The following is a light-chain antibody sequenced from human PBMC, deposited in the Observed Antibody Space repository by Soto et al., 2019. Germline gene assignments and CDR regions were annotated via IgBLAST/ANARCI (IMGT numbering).Light chain of an antibody. Sequence: QSALTQPASVSGSPGQSITISCTGTSSDVGAYDYVSWYQQHPGKAPKLMIYDVTNRPSGVSDRFSGSKSGNTASLTFSGLHTEDEADYHCSSYTRSSTLVFGGGTKVTVL. CDR3: SSYTRSSTLV. CDR1: SSDVGAYDY. V-gene: IGLV2-14*01. CDR2: DVT. J-gene: IGLJ2*01.